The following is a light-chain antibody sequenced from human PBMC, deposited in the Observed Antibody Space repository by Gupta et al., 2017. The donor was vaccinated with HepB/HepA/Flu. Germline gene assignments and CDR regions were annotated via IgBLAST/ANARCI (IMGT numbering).Light chain of an antibody. CDR1: LTIDTW. Sequence: DIQMTQSPSTLSASVGDRVTITCRASLTIDTWMAWYQQKPGKAPRLIIYKASILQSGVPSRLSGSGSGTEFILTISSLKPDDFATYYCQQYKTYPLTFGGGTVVETK. CDR3: QQYKTYPLT. V-gene: IGKV1-5*03. J-gene: IGKJ4*01. CDR2: KAS.